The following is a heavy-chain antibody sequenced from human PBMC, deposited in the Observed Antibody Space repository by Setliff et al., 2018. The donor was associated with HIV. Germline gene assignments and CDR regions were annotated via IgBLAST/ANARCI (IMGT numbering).Heavy chain of an antibody. CDR1: GGSLTNYY. CDR2: IYNSGTT. J-gene: IGHJ3*02. V-gene: IGHV4-59*01. D-gene: IGHD3-10*01. CDR3: ARDRGRAFDI. Sequence: SETLSLTCTVYGGSLTNYYWTWIRQPPGKGLEWIGYIYNSGTTNYNPSLKSRVTISVDTSKNQFSLKLSSVTAADTAVFYCARDRGRAFDIWGQGTMVTVSS.